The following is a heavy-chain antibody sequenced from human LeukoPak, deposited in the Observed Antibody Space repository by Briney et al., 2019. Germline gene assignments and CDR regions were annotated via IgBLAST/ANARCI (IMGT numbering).Heavy chain of an antibody. Sequence: SETLSLTCTVSGGSISSYYWSWIRQPPGKGLEWIGYIYYSGSTNYNPSLKGRVTISVDTSKNQFSPKLSSVTAADTAVYYCARGTAAAGTFWFDPWGQGTLVTVSS. CDR1: GGSISSYY. V-gene: IGHV4-59*01. CDR2: IYYSGST. CDR3: ARGTAAAGTFWFDP. D-gene: IGHD6-13*01. J-gene: IGHJ5*02.